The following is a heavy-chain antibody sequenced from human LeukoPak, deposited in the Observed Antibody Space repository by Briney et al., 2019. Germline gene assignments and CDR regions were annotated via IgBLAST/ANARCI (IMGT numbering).Heavy chain of an antibody. CDR2: FYYNGSP. Sequence: SETPSLTCSVSGGSITSTDFWWGWIRQPPGKGLEWITNFYYNGSPYNNPSLEGRVTISVDASKNQFSLKLSSVTAADTAIYYCARRGQRTAWSFDYWGQGTLVTVSS. CDR3: ARRGQRTAWSFDY. V-gene: IGHV4-39*01. CDR1: GGSITSTDFW. J-gene: IGHJ4*02. D-gene: IGHD3-3*01.